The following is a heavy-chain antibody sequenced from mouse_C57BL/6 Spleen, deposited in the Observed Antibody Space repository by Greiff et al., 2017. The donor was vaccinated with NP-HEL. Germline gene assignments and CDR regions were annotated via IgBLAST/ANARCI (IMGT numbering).Heavy chain of an antibody. CDR1: GYTFTDYY. J-gene: IGHJ4*01. D-gene: IGHD2-4*01. V-gene: IGHV1-76*01. CDR2: IYPGSGNT. CDR3: ARDDYDGDYYAMDY. Sequence: QVQLQQPGAELVRPGASVKLSCKASGYTFTDYYINWVKQRPGQGLEWIARIYPGSGNTYYNEKFKGKATLTAEKSSSTAYMQLSSLTSEDSAVYFCARDDYDGDYYAMDYWGQGTSVTVSS.